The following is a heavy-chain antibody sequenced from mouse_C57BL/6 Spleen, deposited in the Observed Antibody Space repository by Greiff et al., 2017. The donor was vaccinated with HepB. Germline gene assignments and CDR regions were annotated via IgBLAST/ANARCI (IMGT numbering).Heavy chain of an antibody. CDR2: IWSGGST. CDR1: GFSLTSYG. D-gene: IGHD2-4*01. Sequence: QVQLQQSGPGLVQPSQSLSITCTVSGFSLTSYGVHWVRQSPGKGLEWLGVIWSGGSTDYNAAFISRLSISKDNSKSQVFFKMNSLQADDTAIYYCARVGYDYDDWFAYWGQGTLVTVSA. V-gene: IGHV2-2*01. CDR3: ARVGYDYDDWFAY. J-gene: IGHJ3*01.